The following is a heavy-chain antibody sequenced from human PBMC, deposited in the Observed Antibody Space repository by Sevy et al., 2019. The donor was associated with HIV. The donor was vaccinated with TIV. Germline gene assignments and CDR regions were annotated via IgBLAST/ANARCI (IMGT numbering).Heavy chain of an antibody. CDR3: ARESIGAVGDFDY. D-gene: IGHD6-13*01. Sequence: SETLSLTCTVSGGSISNYFWSWIRQPPGKGLEWIGYIYYSGSTNYNPSLKCRITISVDTSKNQFSLKLSSVTAADTAVYYCARESIGAVGDFDYWGQGTLVTVSS. V-gene: IGHV4-59*01. J-gene: IGHJ4*02. CDR1: GGSISNYF. CDR2: IYYSGST.